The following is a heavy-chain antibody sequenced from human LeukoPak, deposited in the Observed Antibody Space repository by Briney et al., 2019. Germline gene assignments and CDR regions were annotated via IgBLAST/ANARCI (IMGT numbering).Heavy chain of an antibody. Sequence: ASVKVSCKASGYTFTGYYMHWVRQAPGQGLEWMGWINPNSGGTNYAQKFQGRVTMTRDTSISTAYMELSRLRSDDTAVYYCARDLSSGEFLGPSDYWGQGTLVTVSS. CDR3: ARDLSSGEFLGPSDY. J-gene: IGHJ4*02. CDR2: INPNSGGT. CDR1: GYTFTGYY. D-gene: IGHD3-10*01. V-gene: IGHV1-2*02.